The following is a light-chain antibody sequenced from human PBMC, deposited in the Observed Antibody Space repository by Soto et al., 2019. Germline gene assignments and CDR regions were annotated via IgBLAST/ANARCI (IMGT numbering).Light chain of an antibody. J-gene: IGLJ1*01. CDR3: CSSVGSNYV. V-gene: IGLV2-8*01. Sequence: QSVLTQPPSASGSPRQSVTISCTGTSSDVGGYNYVSWYQQYPGKAPKLMIYEVSKRPSGVPDRFSGSKSGNTASLTVSGLQAEDEADYYCCSSVGSNYVFGTGTKVTVL. CDR1: SSDVGGYNY. CDR2: EVS.